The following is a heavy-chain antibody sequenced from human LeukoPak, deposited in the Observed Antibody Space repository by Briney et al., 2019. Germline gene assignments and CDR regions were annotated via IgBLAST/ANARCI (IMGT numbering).Heavy chain of an antibody. Sequence: GASVKVSCKASGCTFTDYYIHWVRQAPGQGLEWMGWINPNSGGTNYAQKFQGRVTMTRDTSISTAYMELSRLRSDDTAVYYCARGFDYMIVVAPSDYWGQGTLVTVSS. CDR1: GCTFTDYY. D-gene: IGHD3-22*01. CDR3: ARGFDYMIVVAPSDY. CDR2: INPNSGGT. J-gene: IGHJ4*02. V-gene: IGHV1-2*02.